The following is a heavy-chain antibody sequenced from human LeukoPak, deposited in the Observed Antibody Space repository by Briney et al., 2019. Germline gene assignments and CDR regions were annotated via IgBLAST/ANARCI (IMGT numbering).Heavy chain of an antibody. J-gene: IGHJ4*02. Sequence: GGSLRLSCAASGFTFSSYWIHWVRQAPGKGLVWVSRIISDGSSTSYADSVKGRFTISRDNAKNSLYLQMNSLRAEDTAVYYCASLVGATRWGQGTLVTVSS. CDR3: ASLVGATR. V-gene: IGHV3-74*01. CDR2: IISDGSST. CDR1: GFTFSSYW. D-gene: IGHD1-26*01.